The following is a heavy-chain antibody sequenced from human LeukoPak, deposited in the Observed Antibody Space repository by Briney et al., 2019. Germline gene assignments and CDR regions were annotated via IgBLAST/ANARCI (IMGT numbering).Heavy chain of an antibody. Sequence: SETLSLTCTVSGGSISSSSYYWGWIRQPPGKGLEWIGSIYYSGSTYYNPSLKSRVTISVDTSKNQFSLKLSSVTAADTAVYYCARGSPYYDSSGFWLGYYYMDVWGKGTTVTVSS. J-gene: IGHJ6*03. D-gene: IGHD3-22*01. CDR3: ARGSPYYDSSGFWLGYYYMDV. V-gene: IGHV4-39*01. CDR2: IYYSGST. CDR1: GGSISSSSYY.